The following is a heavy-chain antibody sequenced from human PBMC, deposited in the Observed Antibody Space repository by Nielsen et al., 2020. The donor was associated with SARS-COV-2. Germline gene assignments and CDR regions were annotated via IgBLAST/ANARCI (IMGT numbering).Heavy chain of an antibody. CDR3: ARDTGVDIDY. CDR2: IYDNGKG. D-gene: IGHD7-27*01. J-gene: IGHJ4*02. CDR1: GGSISLNY. Sequence: SEALSLTCTVSGGSISLNYWTWIRQPPGKGLEWIGYIYDNGKGNSNPSLKSRVTISGDMSNNQFSLHLTSVTAADTAVYYCARDTGVDIDYWGQGIQVTVSS. V-gene: IGHV4-59*01.